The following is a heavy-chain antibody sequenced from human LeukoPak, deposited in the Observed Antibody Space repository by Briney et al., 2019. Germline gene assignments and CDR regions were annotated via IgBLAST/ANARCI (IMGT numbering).Heavy chain of an antibody. CDR3: ARGSTSSDSYGYY. CDR1: GFTFSSYE. J-gene: IGHJ4*02. V-gene: IGHV3-48*03. Sequence: GGSLRLSCAASGFTFSSYEMNWVRQAPGKGLEWISYISSSGSTIYYADSAKGRFTISRDNAKSSLYLQMNSLRAEDTAVYYCARGSTSSDSYGYYWGQGILVTVSS. D-gene: IGHD5-18*01. CDR2: ISSSGSTI.